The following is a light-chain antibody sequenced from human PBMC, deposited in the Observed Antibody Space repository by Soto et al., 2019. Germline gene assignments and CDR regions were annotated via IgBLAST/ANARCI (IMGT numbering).Light chain of an antibody. CDR1: SSNIGSYT. CDR2: SNN. Sequence: QSVLTQPPSASGTPGQRVTISCSGSSSNIGSYTVDWYQQLPGTAPKLLIYSNNQWPSGVPDRFSGSKSATSASLAISGLQSEDEADYYCATWDDSVKGWMFGGGTKLTVL. CDR3: ATWDDSVKGWM. V-gene: IGLV1-44*01. J-gene: IGLJ3*02.